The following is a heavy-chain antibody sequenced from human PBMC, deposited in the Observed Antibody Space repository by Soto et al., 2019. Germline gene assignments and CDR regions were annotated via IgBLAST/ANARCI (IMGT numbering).Heavy chain of an antibody. V-gene: IGHV1-18*01. CDR1: GYTFTSYG. Sequence: ASVKVSCKASGYTFTSYGISWVRQAPGQGLEWMGWISAYNGNTNYAQKLQGRVTMTTDTSTSTAYMELRSLRSDDTAVYYCARGPGYSGYDFYYYYGMDVWGQGTKVTVSS. D-gene: IGHD5-12*01. CDR2: ISAYNGNT. CDR3: ARGPGYSGYDFYYYYGMDV. J-gene: IGHJ6*02.